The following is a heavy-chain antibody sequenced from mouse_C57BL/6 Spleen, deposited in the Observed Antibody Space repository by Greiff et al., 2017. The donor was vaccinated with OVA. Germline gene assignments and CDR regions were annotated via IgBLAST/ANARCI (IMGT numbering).Heavy chain of an antibody. Sequence: EVQLQQSGPELVKPGASVKISCKASGYTFTDYYMNWVKQSHGKSLEWIGDINPNNGGTSYNQKFKGKATLTVDKSSSTAYMELRSLTSEDSAVYYCARRAIYDGYYGYFDYWGQGTTLTVSS. CDR2: INPNNGGT. CDR1: GYTFTDYY. J-gene: IGHJ2*01. CDR3: ARRAIYDGYYGYFDY. V-gene: IGHV1-26*01. D-gene: IGHD2-3*01.